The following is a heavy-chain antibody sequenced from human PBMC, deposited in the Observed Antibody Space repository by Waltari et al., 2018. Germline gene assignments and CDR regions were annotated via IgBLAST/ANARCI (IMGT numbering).Heavy chain of an antibody. V-gene: IGHV4-39*01. J-gene: IGHJ5*02. CDR3: ARLSYHIVTGYGWFDP. D-gene: IGHD3-9*01. CDR2: ISYSGST. Sequence: QLQLQESGPGLVKPSETLSLTCTVSGGSISSESYYWCWIRQPPGKGLECIGIISYSGSTYYNPSLKSRVTISVDTSKNQFSLKLSSVTAADTAVYYCARLSYHIVTGYGWFDPWGLGTLVTVSS. CDR1: GGSISSESYY.